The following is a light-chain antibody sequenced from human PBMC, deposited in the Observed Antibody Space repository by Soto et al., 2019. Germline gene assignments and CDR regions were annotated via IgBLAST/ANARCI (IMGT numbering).Light chain of an antibody. CDR2: DVS. CDR3: SSYTSTTSWV. Sequence: QSALTQSASVSGSPGQSITISCTGTSSDVGGYNYVSWYQQHPGKAPKLIIYDVSNRPSGVSTRFSGSKSGNTASLTNSGLQSEDEGDYSCSSYTSTTSWVFGGGTKLTVL. J-gene: IGLJ3*02. V-gene: IGLV2-14*01. CDR1: SSDVGGYNY.